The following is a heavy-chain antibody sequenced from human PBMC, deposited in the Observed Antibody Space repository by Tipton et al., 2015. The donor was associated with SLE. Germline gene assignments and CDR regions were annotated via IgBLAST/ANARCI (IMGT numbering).Heavy chain of an antibody. CDR1: GDSISSYY. J-gene: IGHJ3*02. D-gene: IGHD3-3*01. Sequence: TLSLTCTVSGDSISSYYWSWIRQPPGKGLEWIGYIYYRGSTNYNPSLKSRVTISVDTSKNQFSLKLSSVTAADTAVYYSAREGDFWSGRAFDIWGQGTMVTVSS. CDR3: AREGDFWSGRAFDI. CDR2: IYYRGST. V-gene: IGHV4-59*01.